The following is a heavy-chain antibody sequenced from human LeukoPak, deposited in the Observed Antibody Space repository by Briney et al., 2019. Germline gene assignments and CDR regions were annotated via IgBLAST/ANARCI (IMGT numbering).Heavy chain of an antibody. Sequence: GGSLRLSCAASGFSVSSNYVGWVRQAPGRGLEWVSVLFSGGGAYYADSVKGRFTVSRDNSKNTLFLHMNSLRAEDTAIYYCARERGSSGWATFDYWGQGTLVTVSS. V-gene: IGHV3-66*01. CDR2: LFSGGGA. J-gene: IGHJ4*02. CDR1: GFSVSSNY. CDR3: ARERGSSGWATFDY. D-gene: IGHD6-19*01.